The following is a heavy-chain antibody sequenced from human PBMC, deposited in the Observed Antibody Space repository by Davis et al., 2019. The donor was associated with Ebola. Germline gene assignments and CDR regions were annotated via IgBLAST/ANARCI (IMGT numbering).Heavy chain of an antibody. V-gene: IGHV3-23*01. CDR1: GFTFSNYA. Sequence: PGGSLRLSCAASGFTFSNYALSWVRQAPGKGLEWVSAVSGSGGSTKYADSVKGRFNISRDNSKNTLYLQMNSLGVEDTAVYYCAKGCSGGMCYDYWGQGTLVTVSS. D-gene: IGHD2-15*01. J-gene: IGHJ4*02. CDR2: VSGSGGST. CDR3: AKGCSGGMCYDY.